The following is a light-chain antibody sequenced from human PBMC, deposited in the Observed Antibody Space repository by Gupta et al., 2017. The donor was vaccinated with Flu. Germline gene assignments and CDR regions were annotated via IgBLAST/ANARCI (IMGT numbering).Light chain of an antibody. Sequence: DIQMTQSPSSLSASIGDRVTISCRASQSIRKYLNWYQQKPGKAPNLLIYTASSLQSGVPSRFSGSGSGTDFSLTISSLQPEDFSIYYCQQSDSAPWTFGQGTKVEIK. CDR1: QSIRKY. V-gene: IGKV1-39*01. CDR3: QQSDSAPWT. CDR2: TAS. J-gene: IGKJ1*01.